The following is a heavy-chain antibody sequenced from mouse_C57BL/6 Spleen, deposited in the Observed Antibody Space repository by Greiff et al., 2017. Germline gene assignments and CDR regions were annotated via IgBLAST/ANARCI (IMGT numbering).Heavy chain of an antibody. CDR1: GYTFTSYW. J-gene: IGHJ2*01. V-gene: IGHV1-52*01. Sequence: VQLQQPGAELVRPGSSVKLSCKASGYTFTSYWMHWVKQRPIQGLEWIGNIDPSDSETHYNQKFKDKATLTVDTSSSTAYMQLSSLTSEDSAVYYCARANYMDYFDYWGQGTTRTVSS. D-gene: IGHD2-1*01. CDR3: ARANYMDYFDY. CDR2: IDPSDSET.